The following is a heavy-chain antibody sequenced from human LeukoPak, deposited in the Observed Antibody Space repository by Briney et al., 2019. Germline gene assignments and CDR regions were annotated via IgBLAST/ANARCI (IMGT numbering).Heavy chain of an antibody. CDR3: ARGSGWPDTYYYYYMDV. J-gene: IGHJ6*03. CDR1: GYTFTSYG. Sequence: ASVKVSCKASGYTFTSYGLSWVRQAPGQGLEWMGWISAYKGNTNYAQKFQGRVTMTRDMSTSTVYMELSSLRSEDTAVYYCARGSGWPDTYYYYYMDVWGKGTTVTVSS. CDR2: ISAYKGNT. D-gene: IGHD6-19*01. V-gene: IGHV1-18*01.